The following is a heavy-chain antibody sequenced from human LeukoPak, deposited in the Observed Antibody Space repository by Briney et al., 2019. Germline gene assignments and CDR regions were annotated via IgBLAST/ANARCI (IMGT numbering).Heavy chain of an antibody. V-gene: IGHV3-74*01. Sequence: GGSLRLSCAASGFRFSSYWMHWVRQAPGTGQVWVSRINSDGSTTSYADSVKGRFTISRDNAKNTVYLQMNSLRAEDTAVYYCARASHYTIPFDSWGQGTLVTVSS. CDR3: ARASHYTIPFDS. J-gene: IGHJ5*01. CDR2: INSDGSTT. CDR1: GFRFSSYW. D-gene: IGHD2-2*02.